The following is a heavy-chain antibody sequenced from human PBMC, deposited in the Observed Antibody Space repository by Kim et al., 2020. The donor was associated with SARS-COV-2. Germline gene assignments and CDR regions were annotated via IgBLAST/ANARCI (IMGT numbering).Heavy chain of an antibody. J-gene: IGHJ5*02. Sequence: SETLSLTCTVSGGSISNYYWNWIRQPPGKGLEWIANIYNSENTNYNPSLKTRVTISVDTSKNQFSLKLSSVTAADTAVYYCAREGAPTATSNWFDPWGRG. CDR3: AREGAPTATSNWFDP. CDR2: IYNSENT. V-gene: IGHV4-59*13. CDR1: GGSISNYY. D-gene: IGHD1-1*01.